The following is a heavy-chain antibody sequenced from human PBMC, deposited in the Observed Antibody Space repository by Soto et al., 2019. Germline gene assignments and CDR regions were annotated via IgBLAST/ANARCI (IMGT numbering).Heavy chain of an antibody. CDR2: IYYSGST. J-gene: IGHJ4*02. Sequence: QVQLQESGPGLVKPSETLSLTCTVSGGSISSYYWSWIRQPPGKGLEWIGYIYYSGSTNYNPSLXSXVXIXXATSKNQFSLKLSSVTAADTAVYYCARRWGGTFDYWGQGTLVTVSS. D-gene: IGHD2-21*01. CDR3: ARRWGGTFDY. CDR1: GGSISSYY. V-gene: IGHV4-59*01.